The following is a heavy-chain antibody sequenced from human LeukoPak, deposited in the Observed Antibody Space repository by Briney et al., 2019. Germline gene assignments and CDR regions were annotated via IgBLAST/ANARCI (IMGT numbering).Heavy chain of an antibody. V-gene: IGHV4-34*01. J-gene: IGHJ4*02. CDR3: ASDLVAAAALAAY. CDR1: GGSFSGYY. D-gene: IGHD6-13*01. CDR2: INHSGST. Sequence: SETLSLTCAVYGGSFSGYYWSWIRQPPGKGLEWIGEINHSGSTNYNPSLKSRVTISVDTSKNQFSLKLSSVTAADTAVYYCASDLVAAAALAAYWGQGTLVTVSS.